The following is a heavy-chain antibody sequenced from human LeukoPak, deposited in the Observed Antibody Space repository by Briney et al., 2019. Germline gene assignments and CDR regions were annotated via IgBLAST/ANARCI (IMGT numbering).Heavy chain of an antibody. Sequence: KPSETLSLTCTVSGGSISSYYWSWIRQPPGKGLEWSGYIYYSGSTNYNPSLKSRVTISVDTSKNQFSLKLSSVTAADTAVYYCARHVRHPMIARAWFDPWGQGTLVTVSS. V-gene: IGHV4-59*08. CDR2: IYYSGST. CDR1: GGSISSYY. D-gene: IGHD3-22*01. CDR3: ARHVRHPMIARAWFDP. J-gene: IGHJ5*02.